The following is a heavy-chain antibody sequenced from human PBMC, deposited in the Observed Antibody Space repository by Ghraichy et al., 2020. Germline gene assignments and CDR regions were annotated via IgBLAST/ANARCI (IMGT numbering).Heavy chain of an antibody. Sequence: GGSLRLSCAASGFTFSSYSMNWVRQAPGKGLEWVSSISSSSSYIYYADSVKGRFTISRDNAKNSLYLQMNSLRAEDTAVYYCARVLRYYDFWSGYSGMDVWGQGTTVTGSS. V-gene: IGHV3-21*01. J-gene: IGHJ6*02. D-gene: IGHD3-3*01. CDR2: ISSSSSYI. CDR1: GFTFSSYS. CDR3: ARVLRYYDFWSGYSGMDV.